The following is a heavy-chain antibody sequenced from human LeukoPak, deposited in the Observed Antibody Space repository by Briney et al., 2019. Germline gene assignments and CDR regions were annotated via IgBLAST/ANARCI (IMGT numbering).Heavy chain of an antibody. CDR3: ARATSANEYSYGFHFDY. V-gene: IGHV1-69*01. Sequence: SVKVSCKASGTTFRSYAINWVRQAPGQGLEWMGAIIPSFGTVKYAQKFQGRVTMTADESTSTAYMDLNYLRSDDTSVYFCARATSANEYSYGFHFDYWGQGTLVTVSS. CDR2: IIPSFGTV. J-gene: IGHJ4*02. CDR1: GTTFRSYA. D-gene: IGHD5-18*01.